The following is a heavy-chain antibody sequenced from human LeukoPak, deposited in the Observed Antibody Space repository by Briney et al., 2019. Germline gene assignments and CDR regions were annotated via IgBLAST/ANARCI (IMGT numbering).Heavy chain of an antibody. J-gene: IGHJ1*01. D-gene: IGHD3-3*01. V-gene: IGHV3-48*03. Sequence: GGSLRLSCVASGFTFSSYEMNWVRQAPGKGLEWLSYIGSSDSTTHYADSVKGRFTISRDNAKNSLYLQMKSLRAEDTAVYYCVRDVAYDFRNPYRYFQHWGQGTLVTVSS. CDR2: IGSSDSTT. CDR3: VRDVAYDFRNPYRYFQH. CDR1: GFTFSSYE.